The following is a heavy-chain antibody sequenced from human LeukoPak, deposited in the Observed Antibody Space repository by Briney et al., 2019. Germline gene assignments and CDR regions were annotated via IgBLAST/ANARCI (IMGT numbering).Heavy chain of an antibody. CDR3: ARGGGYYDSSGYYPPGY. CDR1: GFTFSSYW. J-gene: IGHJ4*02. Sequence: GGSLRLSCAASGFTFSSYWMHWVRQAPGKGLVWVSRINSDGSSTSYADSVKGRFTISRDNAKNTLYLQMNSLRAEDMAVYYCARGGGYYDSSGYYPPGYWGQGTLVTVSS. D-gene: IGHD3-22*01. V-gene: IGHV3-74*01. CDR2: INSDGSST.